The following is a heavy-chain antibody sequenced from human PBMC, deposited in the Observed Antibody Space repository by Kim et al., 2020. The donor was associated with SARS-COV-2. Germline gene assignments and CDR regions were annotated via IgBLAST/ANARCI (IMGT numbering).Heavy chain of an antibody. D-gene: IGHD6-19*01. J-gene: IGHJ6*02. CDR3: AKEGSSGYYYYGMDV. Sequence: DSVKGRFTISRDNAKNSLYLQMNSLRAEDTALYYCAKEGSSGYYYYGMDVWGQGTTVTVSS. V-gene: IGHV3-9*01.